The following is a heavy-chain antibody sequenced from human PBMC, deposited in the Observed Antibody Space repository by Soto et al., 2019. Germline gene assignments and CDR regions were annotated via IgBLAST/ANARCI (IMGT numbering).Heavy chain of an antibody. CDR3: ARVLSSSWYLDY. CDR1: GGSFSGYY. J-gene: IGHJ4*02. D-gene: IGHD6-13*01. V-gene: IGHV4-34*01. CDR2: INHSGST. Sequence: SETLSLTCAVYGGSFSGYYWSWIRQPPGKGLEWIGEINHSGSTNYNPSLKSRVTISVDTSKNQFSLKLSSVTAADTAVYYCARVLSSSWYLDYWGQGTLVTVS.